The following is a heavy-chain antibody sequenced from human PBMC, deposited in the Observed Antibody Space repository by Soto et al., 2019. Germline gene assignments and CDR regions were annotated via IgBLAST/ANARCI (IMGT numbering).Heavy chain of an antibody. Sequence: QVQLVESGGGLVKPGGSLRLSCAASGFTFSDYYMTWIRQAPGKGLEWVSYISSGGSTVYYADSVKGRFTISRAKAKNSLYLHMNPLRADDTAVYYCARVSDFFQNSANYYDAVALWGEGTVVTAS. V-gene: IGHV3-11*01. CDR1: GFTFSDYY. CDR2: ISSGGSTV. J-gene: IGHJ3*01. CDR3: ARVSDFFQNSANYYDAVAL. D-gene: IGHD1-26*01.